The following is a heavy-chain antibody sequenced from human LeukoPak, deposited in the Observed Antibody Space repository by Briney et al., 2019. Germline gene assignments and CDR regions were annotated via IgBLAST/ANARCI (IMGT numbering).Heavy chain of an antibody. J-gene: IGHJ5*02. CDR2: ISAYNGNT. V-gene: IGHV1-18*01. CDR3: ARDHGDIVVVTAIQGLSWFDP. D-gene: IGHD2-21*02. CDR1: RSTFTSYG. Sequence: ASVKVSCQASRSTFTSYGISWVRQAPGQGLEWMGWISAYNGNTNYAQKLQGRVTMTTDTSTSTAYMELRSLRSDDTAVYYCARDHGDIVVVTAIQGLSWFDPWGQGTLVTVSS.